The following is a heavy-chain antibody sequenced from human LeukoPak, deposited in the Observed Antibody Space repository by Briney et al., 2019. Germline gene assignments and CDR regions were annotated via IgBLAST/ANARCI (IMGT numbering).Heavy chain of an antibody. D-gene: IGHD2-8*01. J-gene: IGHJ4*02. CDR1: GGSISNTNW. V-gene: IGHV4-4*02. Sequence: SETLSLTCGVSGGSISNTNWWSWVRQPPGQGQEWIGEISLTGHTHYNPSLESRVTVSLDKSRHHLSLNLTSVTAADTGVYYCSRENGAFSPFGYWGQGTLVTVLS. CDR3: SRENGAFSPFGY. CDR2: ISLTGHT.